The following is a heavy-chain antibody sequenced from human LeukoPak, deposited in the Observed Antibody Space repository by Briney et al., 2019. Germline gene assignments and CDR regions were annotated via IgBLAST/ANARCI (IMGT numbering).Heavy chain of an antibody. D-gene: IGHD2-2*01. J-gene: IGHJ6*02. Sequence: KPSETLSLTCTVSGGSVSSGSYYWSWIRQPPGKGLEWIGYIYYSGSTNYSPSLKSRVTISVDTSKNQFSLKLSSVTAADTAVYYCARGVVPAATANYYYYYGMDVWGQGTTVTVSS. CDR2: IYYSGST. V-gene: IGHV4-61*01. CDR1: GGSVSSGSYY. CDR3: ARGVVPAATANYYYYYGMDV.